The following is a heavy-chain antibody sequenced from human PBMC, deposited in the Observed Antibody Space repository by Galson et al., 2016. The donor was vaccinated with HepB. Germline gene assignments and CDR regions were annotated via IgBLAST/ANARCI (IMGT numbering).Heavy chain of an antibody. CDR1: GFSFSNYE. J-gene: IGHJ5*01. V-gene: IGHV3-48*03. D-gene: IGHD5-12*01. CDR3: AQEVGWLRFAFGS. CDR2: ISSSRNTI. Sequence: SLRLSCAASGFSFSNYEMNWVRQAPGKGLEWISYISSSRNTIDYADSVKGRFTISRDDAKNSLYLQMNNLSVGDTAIYHCAQEVGWLRFAFGSWGQGTLVTVSS.